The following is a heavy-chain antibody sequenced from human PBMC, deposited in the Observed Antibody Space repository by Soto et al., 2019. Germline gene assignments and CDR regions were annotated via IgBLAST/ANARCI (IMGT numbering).Heavy chain of an antibody. D-gene: IGHD5-18*01. J-gene: IGHJ4*02. V-gene: IGHV4-59*01. CDR3: ARGRWDTAMVNGLDY. CDR2: IYYSVST. CDR1: GGSISSYY. Sequence: QVQLQESGPGLVKPSETLSLTCTVSGGSISSYYWSWIRQPPGKGLEWIGYIYYSVSTNYNPSLKSRVTISVDTSKNQFSLKLSSVTAADTAVYYCARGRWDTAMVNGLDYWGQGTLVTVSS.